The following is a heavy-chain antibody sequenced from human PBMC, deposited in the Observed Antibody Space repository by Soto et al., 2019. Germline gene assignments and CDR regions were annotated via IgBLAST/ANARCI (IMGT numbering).Heavy chain of an antibody. J-gene: IGHJ6*02. D-gene: IGHD6-6*01. V-gene: IGHV7-4-1*01. CDR1: VYTFTSYA. CDR3: ARLDSSSSYYYGMDV. CDR2: INTNTGNP. Sequence: SVKVSGKSSVYTFTSYAINWLRHAPGQGLEWMGWINTNTGNPTYAQGFTGRFVFSLDTSVSTAYLQICSLKAEDTAVYYCARLDSSSSYYYGMDVWGQGTTVTVSS.